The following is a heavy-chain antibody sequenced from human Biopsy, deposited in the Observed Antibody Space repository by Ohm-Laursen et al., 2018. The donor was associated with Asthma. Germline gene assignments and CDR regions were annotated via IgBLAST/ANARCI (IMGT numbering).Heavy chain of an antibody. CDR3: ARDFSRAIMIGGGREHYFDF. D-gene: IGHD3-16*01. J-gene: IGHJ4*02. V-gene: IGHV3-11*04. CDR2: ISSSGSTI. CDR1: GFTFSDYY. Sequence: GSLRLSCAASGFTFSDYYMSWIRQAPGKGLEWVSYISSSGSTIYYADSVKGRFTISRDNAKNTLHLQMNSLSPEDTAVYYCARDFSRAIMIGGGREHYFDFWGQGTLVTVSS.